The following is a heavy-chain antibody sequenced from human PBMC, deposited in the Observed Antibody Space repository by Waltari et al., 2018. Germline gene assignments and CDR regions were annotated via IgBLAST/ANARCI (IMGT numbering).Heavy chain of an antibody. CDR2: IWYDGSNK. CDR1: GFPFSSYG. Sequence: QVQLVESGGGVVQPGRSLRLSCPASGFPFSSYGMHWVRPAPGKGLEWVAVIWYDGSNKYYADSVKGRFTISRDNSKNTLYLQMNSLRAEDTAMYYCAKDFGPTGGYYFDYWGQGTLVTVSS. D-gene: IGHD3-3*01. V-gene: IGHV3-30*18. J-gene: IGHJ4*02. CDR3: AKDFGPTGGYYFDY.